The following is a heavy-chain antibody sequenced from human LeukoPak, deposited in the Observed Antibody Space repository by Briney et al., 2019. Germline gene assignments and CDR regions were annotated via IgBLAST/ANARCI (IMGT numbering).Heavy chain of an antibody. J-gene: IGHJ3*02. Sequence: GSLRLSCTASGFTFGDYALSWIRQPPGKGLEWIGYIYYSGSTNYNPSLKSRVTISVDTSKNQFSLKLSSVTAADTAVYYCATGTYYYDSSGYPTPATGAFDTWGQGTMVTVSS. CDR3: ATGTYYYDSSGYPTPATGAFDT. CDR2: IYYSGST. D-gene: IGHD3-22*01. CDR1: GFTFGDYA. V-gene: IGHV4-59*01.